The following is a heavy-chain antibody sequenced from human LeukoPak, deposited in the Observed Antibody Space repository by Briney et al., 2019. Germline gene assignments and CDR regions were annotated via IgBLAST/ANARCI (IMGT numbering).Heavy chain of an antibody. CDR3: ARSRPNIDYGDYNCDY. CDR1: GGSFSSYA. V-gene: IGHV1-69*13. D-gene: IGHD4-17*01. CDR2: IIPMFATA. Sequence: ASVKVSCKASGGSFSSYAISWVRQAPGQGLEWMGGIIPMFATANYAQKFQGRVSITADESTSTAYMELSSLRSEDTAVYYCARSRPNIDYGDYNCDYWGQGTLVTVSS. J-gene: IGHJ4*01.